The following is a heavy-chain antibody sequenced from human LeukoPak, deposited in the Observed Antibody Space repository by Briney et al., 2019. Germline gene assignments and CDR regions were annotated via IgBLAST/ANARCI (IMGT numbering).Heavy chain of an antibody. V-gene: IGHV3-23*01. CDR2: FSGSGGSS. Sequence: GGALRLSCAASGFTFSSCSMSWVGQAPGKGLEGVSAFSGSGGSSYYPDSVEGRFTISRDNYKNKLYLQIISLRAEDTAVYYCAKGIVVVPVAIIFDYWGQGTLVTVPS. J-gene: IGHJ4*02. CDR3: AKGIVVVPVAIIFDY. CDR1: GFTFSSCS. D-gene: IGHD2-2*02.